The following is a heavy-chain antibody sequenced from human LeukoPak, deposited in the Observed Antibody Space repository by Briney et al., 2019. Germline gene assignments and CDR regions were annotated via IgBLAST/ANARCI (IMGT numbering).Heavy chain of an antibody. D-gene: IGHD4/OR15-4a*01. V-gene: IGHV1-69*05. CDR1: GGTFSSYA. CDR2: IIPIFGTA. CDR3: ASGGAGSYYYYYMDV. J-gene: IGHJ6*03. Sequence: ASVKVSCKASGGTFSSYAISWVRQAPGQGLEWMGGIIPIFGTANYAQKFQGRVTITTDESTSTAYMELRSLRSEDTAVYYCASGGAGSYYYYYMDVWGKGTTVTVSS.